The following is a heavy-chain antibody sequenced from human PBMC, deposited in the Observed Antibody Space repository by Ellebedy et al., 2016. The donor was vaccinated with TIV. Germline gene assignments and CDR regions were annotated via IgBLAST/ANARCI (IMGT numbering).Heavy chain of an antibody. Sequence: PGGSLRLSCAASGFTVSSNYMSWLRQAPGRGLEWVSVIYSGGNTYYADSVKGRFTMSSDNSKNTLYLQLNSLRAEDTAVYYCARGKLMVYADWGQGTLVTVSS. J-gene: IGHJ4*02. D-gene: IGHD2-8*01. CDR3: ARGKLMVYAD. CDR2: IYSGGNT. CDR1: GFTVSSNY. V-gene: IGHV3-53*01.